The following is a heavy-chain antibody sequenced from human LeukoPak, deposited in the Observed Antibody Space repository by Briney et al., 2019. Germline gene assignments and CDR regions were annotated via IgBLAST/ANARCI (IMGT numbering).Heavy chain of an antibody. V-gene: IGHV1-18*01. Sequence: ASVKVSCKASGYTFTSYGISWVRQAPGQGLEWMGWISAYNGNTNYAQKLQGRVTMTTDTSTSTAYMELRSLRSDDTAVYYCARVAMIVVVNPPDYWGQGTLVTVSS. J-gene: IGHJ4*02. D-gene: IGHD3-22*01. CDR3: ARVAMIVVVNPPDY. CDR1: GYTFTSYG. CDR2: ISAYNGNT.